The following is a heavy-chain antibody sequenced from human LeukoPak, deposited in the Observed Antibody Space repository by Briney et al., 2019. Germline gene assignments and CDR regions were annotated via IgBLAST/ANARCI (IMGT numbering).Heavy chain of an antibody. J-gene: IGHJ4*02. CDR2: IYYSGST. D-gene: IGHD2-15*01. V-gene: IGHV4-59*01. CDR1: GGSISSYY. CDR3: ARGVGYCSGGSCYSGDSDY. Sequence: SETLSLTCTVSGGSISSYYWSWIRQPPGKGLEWIGYIYYSGSTNYNPSLKSRVTISVDTSKNQFSLKLSSVTAADTAVYYCARGVGYCSGGSCYSGDSDYWGQGTLVTVSS.